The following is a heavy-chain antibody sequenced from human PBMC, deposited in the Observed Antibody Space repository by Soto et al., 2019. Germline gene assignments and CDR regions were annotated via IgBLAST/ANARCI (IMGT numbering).Heavy chain of an antibody. D-gene: IGHD3-22*01. CDR1: GGSISSSSYY. V-gene: IGHV4-39*01. CDR2: IYYSGST. Sequence: QLQLQESGPGLVKPSETLSLTCTVSGGSISSSSYYWGWIRQPPGKGLEWLGSIYYSGSTYYNPSLKSRVTISVDTSKNQFSLKLISVTAADTAVYYCARHGYTLQAYYDRSGYFFDPWGQGTLVTVSS. CDR3: ARHGYTLQAYYDRSGYFFDP. J-gene: IGHJ5*02.